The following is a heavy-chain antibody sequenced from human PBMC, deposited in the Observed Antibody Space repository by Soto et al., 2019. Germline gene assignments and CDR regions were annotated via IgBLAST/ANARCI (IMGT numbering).Heavy chain of an antibody. J-gene: IGHJ4*02. CDR3: AKDYGSGWTMGDF. CDR2: ISYDGSNK. Sequence: QVQLVESGGGVVQPGRSLRLSCAASGFTFRSYGMHWVRQAPGKGLEWVAVISYDGSNKFYADSVKGRFTISRDNSKNTLYLQVNSLRGEDTAMYYCAKDYGSGWTMGDFWGQGTLVTVSS. V-gene: IGHV3-30*18. D-gene: IGHD6-19*01. CDR1: GFTFRSYG.